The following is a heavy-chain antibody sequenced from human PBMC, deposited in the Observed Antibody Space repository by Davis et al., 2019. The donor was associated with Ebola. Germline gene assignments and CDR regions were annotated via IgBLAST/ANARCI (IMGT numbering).Heavy chain of an antibody. CDR3: ARDSSSWDYFDY. CDR1: GYTFTSYY. V-gene: IGHV1-46*01. J-gene: IGHJ4*02. Sequence: ASVKVSCKASGYTFTSYYMHWVRQAPGQGLEWMGIINPSGGSTSYAQKFQGRVTMTTDTSTSTVYMELRSLRSDDTAVYYCARDSSSWDYFDYWGQGTLVTVSS. CDR2: INPSGGST. D-gene: IGHD6-13*01.